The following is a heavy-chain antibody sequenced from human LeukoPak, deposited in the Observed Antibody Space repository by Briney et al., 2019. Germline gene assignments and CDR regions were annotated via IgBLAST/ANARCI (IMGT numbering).Heavy chain of an antibody. Sequence: GGSLSFSCAASGFTFSSYSMNWVRQAPGKGLEWVSYISSSSSTIYYADSVKGRFTISRDNAKNSLYLQMNSLRAEDTAVYYCARGSYLDYWGQGTLVTVSS. CDR2: ISSSSSTI. J-gene: IGHJ4*02. V-gene: IGHV3-48*01. CDR1: GFTFSSYS. D-gene: IGHD2-15*01. CDR3: ARGSYLDY.